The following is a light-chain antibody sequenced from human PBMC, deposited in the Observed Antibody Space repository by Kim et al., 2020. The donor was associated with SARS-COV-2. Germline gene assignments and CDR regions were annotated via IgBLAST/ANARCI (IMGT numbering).Light chain of an antibody. J-gene: IGKJ2*01. V-gene: IGKV1-39*01. CDR3: QQGYST. CDR2: PAS. CDR1: QSISTY. Sequence: DIQMTQSPSSLSASVGDRVTITCRASQSISTYLNWYQQRPGKAPKLLIYPASSLPSGVPSRFSGSGSGTDFTLTISSLQPEDFATYYCQQGYSTFGQGTKLEI.